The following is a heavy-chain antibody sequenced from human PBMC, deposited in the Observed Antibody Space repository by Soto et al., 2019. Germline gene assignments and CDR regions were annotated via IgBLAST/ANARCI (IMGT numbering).Heavy chain of an antibody. D-gene: IGHD5-12*01. CDR1: GYIFVNYG. J-gene: IGHJ6*02. Sequence: QVQLVQSGDEVKKPGASVKVSCKASGYIFVNYGIAWVRQAPGQGLEWMGWISHYTGNTHSATKIQGRVNTTTDTSTSTAYTALGSLTAHDTAVYYSAMVDSYVTPTPEDVWGQGTTGTVSS. CDR2: ISHYTGNT. CDR3: AMVDSYVTPTPEDV. V-gene: IGHV1-18*01.